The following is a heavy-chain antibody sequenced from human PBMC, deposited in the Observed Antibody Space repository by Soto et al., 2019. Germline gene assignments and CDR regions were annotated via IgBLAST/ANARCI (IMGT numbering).Heavy chain of an antibody. J-gene: IGHJ5*02. Sequence: QVQLVQSGAEVKKPGASVKVSCKASGYTFATYAIHWVRQAPGEGLELMGWINPATGNTEYSEKFQDRVTLTRDTSSTTAYMDPRCLRFEDTAVYCCAKRYKSAGSLETWGQGTLVTVSS. CDR3: AKRYKSAGSLET. CDR2: INPATGNT. D-gene: IGHD1-20*01. CDR1: GYTFATYA. V-gene: IGHV1-3*01.